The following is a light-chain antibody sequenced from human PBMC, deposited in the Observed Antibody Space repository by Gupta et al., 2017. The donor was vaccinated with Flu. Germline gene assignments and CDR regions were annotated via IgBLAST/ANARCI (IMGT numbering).Light chain of an antibody. CDR1: HYITRY. V-gene: IGKV1-39*01. Sequence: DIQMTQSPSSLSASVGDRVTITCRTSHYITRYLNWYQHKPGKAPRLLIYEASTLQSGVPSRFSGSGSGTDFTLTLSNLQPEDFATYYCQQTDITPITFGHGTKVDIK. CDR2: EAS. CDR3: QQTDITPIT. J-gene: IGKJ3*01.